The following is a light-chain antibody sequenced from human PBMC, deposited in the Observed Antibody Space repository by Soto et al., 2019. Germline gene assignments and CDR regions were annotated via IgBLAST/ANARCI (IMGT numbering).Light chain of an antibody. J-gene: IGKJ1*01. CDR3: QQYDTLSRT. V-gene: IGKV1-5*01. Sequence: DIQMTQSPSTLSASVGDRATVTCRASQSINTWLAWYQQKPGKAPKLLIYDASSLQSGVPSRFTGRGSGTEFTLTISSLQPDDFATYYCQQYDTLSRTFGQGTKVEIK. CDR1: QSINTW. CDR2: DAS.